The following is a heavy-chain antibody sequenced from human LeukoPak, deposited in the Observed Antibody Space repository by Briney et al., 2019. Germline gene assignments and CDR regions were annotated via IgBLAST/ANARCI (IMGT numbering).Heavy chain of an antibody. CDR3: ARKAQYNGHYPLDY. CDR2: TSDRGDYT. J-gene: IGHJ4*02. V-gene: IGHV3-23*01. CDR1: GFTFTSYS. Sequence: GGSLRLSCAASGFTFTSYSMSWVRQAPGKGLEWVSGTSDRGDYTYYADSVKGRFTISRDSSKNTLFLQMNSLRAEDTVLYFCARKAQYNGHYPLDYWGQGTLVTVSS. D-gene: IGHD1-7*01.